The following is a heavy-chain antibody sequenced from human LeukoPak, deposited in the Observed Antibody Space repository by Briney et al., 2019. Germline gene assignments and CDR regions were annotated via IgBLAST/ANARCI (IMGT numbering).Heavy chain of an antibody. V-gene: IGHV3-66*02. CDR3: ARDPTYVAY. CDR1: GFTVSSNY. J-gene: IGHJ4*02. Sequence: GGSLRLSCAASGFTVSSNYMSWVRQAPGKGLEWVSVIYSGGSRYYADSVKGRSTIYRDNSKNTLYLQMNSLIAEDTAVYYFARDPTYVAYCGQGTLVTVSS. D-gene: IGHD3-10*02. CDR2: IYSGGSR.